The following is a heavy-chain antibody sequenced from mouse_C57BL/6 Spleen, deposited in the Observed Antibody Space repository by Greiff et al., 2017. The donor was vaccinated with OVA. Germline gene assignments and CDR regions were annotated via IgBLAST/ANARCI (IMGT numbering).Heavy chain of an antibody. D-gene: IGHD1-1*01. Sequence: VQLKQSGPELVKPGASVKISCKASGYSFTGYYMNWVKQSPEKSLEWIGEINPSTGGTTYNQKFKAKATLTVDKSSSTAYMQLKSLTSEDSAVYYCASSTTGFAYWGQGTLVTVSA. J-gene: IGHJ3*01. V-gene: IGHV1-42*01. CDR2: INPSTGGT. CDR1: GYSFTGYY. CDR3: ASSTTGFAY.